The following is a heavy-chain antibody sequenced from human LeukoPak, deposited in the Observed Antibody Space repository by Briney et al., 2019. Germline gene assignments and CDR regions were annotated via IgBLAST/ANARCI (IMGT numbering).Heavy chain of an antibody. J-gene: IGHJ4*02. V-gene: IGHV4-59*01. Sequence: PSEPLSLTCTVSGDSISGNYWSWIRQPPGKGLEWIGYIYSSGSTKYNPSLKSRVTISVDTSKNQFSLKLSSVTAADTAVYYCARTRHSGSLDYWGQGTLVTVSS. CDR1: GDSISGNY. CDR2: IYSSGST. D-gene: IGHD3-10*01. CDR3: ARTRHSGSLDY.